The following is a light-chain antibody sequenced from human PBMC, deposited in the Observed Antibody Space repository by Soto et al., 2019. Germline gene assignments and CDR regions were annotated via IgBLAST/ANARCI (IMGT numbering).Light chain of an antibody. Sequence: EIVLTQSPAPLSLSPGDRATLFCRASQRVSSYLAWYQQKPGQDPRLLIYDAAYSATGIPPRFSGSGSGTNFTPTISSLEPEDVAVYYCQHRSNWPLTFGQGTRLEI. V-gene: IGKV3-11*01. CDR3: QHRSNWPLT. CDR1: QRVSSY. CDR2: DAA. J-gene: IGKJ5*01.